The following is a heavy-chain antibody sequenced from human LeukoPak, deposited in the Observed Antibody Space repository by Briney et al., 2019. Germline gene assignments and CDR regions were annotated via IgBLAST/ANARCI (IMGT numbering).Heavy chain of an antibody. J-gene: IGHJ4*02. Sequence: GGSLRLSCAASGFTFSNAWMSWVRQAPGKGLEWVGRIKSKTDGGTTDYVAPVKGRFTISRDDSKNMLYLQMNSLRSEDTAVYYCATVGYAVVGSDYWGQGTLVTVSS. CDR3: ATVGYAVVGSDY. V-gene: IGHV3-15*01. CDR1: GFTFSNAW. CDR2: IKSKTDGGTT. D-gene: IGHD2-15*01.